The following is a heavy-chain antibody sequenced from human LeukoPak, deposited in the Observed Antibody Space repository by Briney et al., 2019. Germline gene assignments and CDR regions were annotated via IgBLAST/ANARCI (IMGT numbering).Heavy chain of an antibody. CDR3: AKEKYGTDVGEDAFDI. J-gene: IGHJ3*02. Sequence: GGSLRLSCAASGFTFSSYAMSWVRQAPGKGLEWVSAISGSGGSTHYADSVKGRFTISRDNSKNTLYLQMNSLRAEDTAVYYCAKEKYGTDVGEDAFDIWGQGTMVTVSS. V-gene: IGHV3-23*01. CDR1: GFTFSSYA. D-gene: IGHD4-17*01. CDR2: ISGSGGST.